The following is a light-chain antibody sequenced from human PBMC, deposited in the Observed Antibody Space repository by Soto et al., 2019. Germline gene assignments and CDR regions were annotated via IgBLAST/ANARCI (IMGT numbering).Light chain of an antibody. CDR2: LNSDGSH. CDR3: QPWGTGIHV. J-gene: IGLJ1*01. CDR1: SGHSSYA. V-gene: IGLV4-69*01. Sequence: QPVLTQSPSASASLGASVKLTCTLSSGHSSYAIAWHQQQPEKGPRYLMKLNSDGSHSKGDGSPDRFSGSSSGAERYLIISSLQSEDESDYYCQPWGTGIHVFGTGTKVTVL.